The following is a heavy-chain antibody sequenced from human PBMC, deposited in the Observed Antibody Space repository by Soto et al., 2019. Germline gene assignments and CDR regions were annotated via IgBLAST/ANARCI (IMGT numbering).Heavy chain of an antibody. CDR2: ISGSGGSA. V-gene: IGHV3-23*01. CDR3: AKDDPIVGST. D-gene: IGHD1-26*01. Sequence: GGSLSLSCAASGFPFSRYAMSWVRQAPGKGLEWVSTISGSGGSAHFAASVKGRFTISRDNSKNTLYLQMNSLRVEDTAVYYCAKDDPIVGSTWVQGALVTVSS. CDR1: GFPFSRYA. J-gene: IGHJ4*02.